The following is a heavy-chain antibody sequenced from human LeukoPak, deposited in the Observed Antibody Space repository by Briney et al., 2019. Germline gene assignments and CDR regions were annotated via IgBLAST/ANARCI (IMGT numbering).Heavy chain of an antibody. J-gene: IGHJ4*02. CDR3: ATSSGWYSG. V-gene: IGHV3-74*01. CDR1: GFTFSTYW. D-gene: IGHD6-19*01. CDR2: INTDGSTT. Sequence: GGSLRLSCAASGFTFSTYWMHWVRQAPGKGLVWVSRINTDGSTTNYADSVKGRFTISRDNAKNTLYLRMNSLRAEDTAVYYCATSSGWYSGWGQGTLVTVSS.